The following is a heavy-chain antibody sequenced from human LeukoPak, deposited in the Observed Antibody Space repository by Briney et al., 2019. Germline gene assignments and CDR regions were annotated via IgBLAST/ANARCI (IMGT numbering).Heavy chain of an antibody. D-gene: IGHD2-15*01. V-gene: IGHV3-7*01. J-gene: IGHJ4*02. CDR1: GFTFGHYY. CDR2: IKQDGSEQ. CDR3: ARSTPLYYFDY. Sequence: PGGSLRLSCAASGFTFGHYYMSWVRQAPGKGLEWVANIKQDGSEQFYLDSVKGRFTISRENAKNSLYLQMNSLRAGDTAVYYCARSTPLYYFDYWGQGTLVTVSS.